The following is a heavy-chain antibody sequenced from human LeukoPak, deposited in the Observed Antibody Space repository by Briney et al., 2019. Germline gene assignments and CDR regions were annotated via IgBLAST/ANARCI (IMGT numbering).Heavy chain of an antibody. CDR3: ARDQDDYGGNSPLGY. J-gene: IGHJ4*02. CDR2: INTDGSSK. D-gene: IGHD4-23*01. V-gene: IGHV3-74*01. Sequence: GGSLRLSCAASGFTFSSYWMHWVRQAPGKGLVWVSRINTDGSSKSYADSVKGRFTISRDNAKDTLYLQLNSLRAEDTAVYYCARDQDDYGGNSPLGYWGQGTLVTVSS. CDR1: GFTFSSYW.